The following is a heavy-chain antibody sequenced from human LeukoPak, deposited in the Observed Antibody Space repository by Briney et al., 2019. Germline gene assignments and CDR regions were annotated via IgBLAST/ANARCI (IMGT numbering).Heavy chain of an antibody. CDR3: ARIPSKWLRYDSGLDY. CDR2: INPSSGYI. V-gene: IGHV3-21*01. CDR1: GFTFSSYA. Sequence: GGSLRLSCAASGFTFSSYAMSWVRQAPGKGLEWVSSINPSSGYIYYADSLKGRFTISRDNAKNSLYLQMNSLRAEDTAVYYCARIPSKWLRYDSGLDYWGQGTLVTVSS. D-gene: IGHD5-12*01. J-gene: IGHJ4*02.